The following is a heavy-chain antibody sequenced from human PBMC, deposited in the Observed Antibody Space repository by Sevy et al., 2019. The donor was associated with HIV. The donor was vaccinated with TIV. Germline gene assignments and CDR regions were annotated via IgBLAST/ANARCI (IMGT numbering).Heavy chain of an antibody. CDR3: ARDRRGYFHKSGYLISDAFDV. CDR1: GFSFDDYT. D-gene: IGHD5-12*01. V-gene: IGHV3-20*04. Sequence: GGSLRLSCAASGFSFDDYTMNWVRQAPGKGLEWVSRITWNGDNIVYAESVKGRFTVSRDNDKTSLFLQMDSLRAEDTAVYYCARDRRGYFHKSGYLISDAFDVWGQGTLVTVSS. J-gene: IGHJ3*01. CDR2: ITWNGDNI.